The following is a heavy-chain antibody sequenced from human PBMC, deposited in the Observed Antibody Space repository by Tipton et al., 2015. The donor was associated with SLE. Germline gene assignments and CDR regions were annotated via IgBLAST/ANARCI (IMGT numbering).Heavy chain of an antibody. Sequence: TLSLTCTVSGDSISTSFDSWGWIRQPPGKGLEWLGTVDYTDYTYYNPSLRSRVTMSLDTSKNQFSLKLSSVTAADTAVYYCARQRPRQGGDYYDNWGQGTLVNVSS. CDR2: VDYTDYT. D-gene: IGHD1-14*01. J-gene: IGHJ4*02. CDR1: GDSISTSFDS. V-gene: IGHV4-39*07. CDR3: ARQRPRQGGDYYDN.